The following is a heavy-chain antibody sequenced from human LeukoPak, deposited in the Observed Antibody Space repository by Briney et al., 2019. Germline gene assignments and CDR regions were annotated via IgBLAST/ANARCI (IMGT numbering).Heavy chain of an antibody. Sequence: ASVKVSCKASGYTFTSYDINWVRQATGQGLEWMGWMNPNSGNTGYAQKFQGRVTITRNTSISTAYMELSSLRSEDTAVYYCARWVGIVARHRWFDPWGQGTLVTVSS. CDR1: GYTFTSYD. D-gene: IGHD6-6*01. CDR3: ARWVGIVARHRWFDP. J-gene: IGHJ5*02. CDR2: MNPNSGNT. V-gene: IGHV1-8*03.